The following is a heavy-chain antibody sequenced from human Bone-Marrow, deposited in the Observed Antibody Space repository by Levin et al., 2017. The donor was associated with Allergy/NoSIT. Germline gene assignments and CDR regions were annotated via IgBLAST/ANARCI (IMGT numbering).Heavy chain of an antibody. J-gene: IGHJ5*02. CDR2: MNPNTGNT. D-gene: IGHD3-9*01. V-gene: IGHV1-8*01. CDR1: RYTFTSYD. Sequence: GASVKVSCKASRYTFTSYDINWVRQATGQGLEWMGWMNPNTGNTGYAQNFQGRVTMARNTSISTAYMELSSLRSEDTAVYYCAREASLLGLLAGYWPWGHGTLVTVSS. CDR3: AREASLLGLLAGYWP.